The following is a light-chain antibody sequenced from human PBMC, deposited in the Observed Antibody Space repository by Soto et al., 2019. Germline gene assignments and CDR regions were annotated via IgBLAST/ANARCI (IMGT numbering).Light chain of an antibody. J-gene: IGKJ1*01. CDR3: QQYHNSPPT. CDR1: QSVSSSY. CDR2: GAS. V-gene: IGKV3-20*01. Sequence: EIVLTQSPGTLSLSPGERATLSCRASQSVSSSYLACYQQKPRQAPRLLIYGASSRATGIPDRFSGSGSGTDFTLTISSLQSEDFAVYFCQQYHNSPPTFGQGTKVDIK.